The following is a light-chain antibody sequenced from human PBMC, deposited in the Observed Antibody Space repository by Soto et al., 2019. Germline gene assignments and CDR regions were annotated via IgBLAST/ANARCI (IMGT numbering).Light chain of an antibody. CDR2: GAS. V-gene: IGKV3-15*01. Sequence: EIVMTQSPATLSVSPGERATLSCRASQSVSSNLAWYQQKPGQTPRLLIYGASTRATGITARFSGSGSGTEFTLTISSLQSEDFAVYDCQQYNNWPYTVGQGTKLEIK. J-gene: IGKJ2*01. CDR1: QSVSSN. CDR3: QQYNNWPYT.